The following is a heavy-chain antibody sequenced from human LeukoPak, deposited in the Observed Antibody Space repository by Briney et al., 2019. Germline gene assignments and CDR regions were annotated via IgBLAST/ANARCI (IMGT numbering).Heavy chain of an antibody. CDR2: VHESGSS. CDR1: GYSISRGYY. D-gene: IGHD1-26*01. CDR3: VRGEVGDFDS. J-gene: IGHJ4*02. Sequence: SETLSLTCAVSGYSISRGYYWGWVRQPPGKRPQWIGSVHESGSSYYNPSLKSRVTISLDTSQNQFSLTLTSVTPADSATYYCVRGEVGDFDSWGQGSLVTVSS. V-gene: IGHV4-38-2*01.